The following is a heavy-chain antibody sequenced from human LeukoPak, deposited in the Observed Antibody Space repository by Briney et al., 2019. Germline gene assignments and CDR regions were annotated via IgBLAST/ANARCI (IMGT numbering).Heavy chain of an antibody. CDR1: GFTFSSYA. CDR3: AKMRVGYCSSTSCFLFDY. Sequence: GGSLRLSCAVSGFTFSSYAMSWVRQAPGKGLEWVSAIVGSGGSTYHADSVKGRFTISRDNSKNTLYLQMNSLRAEDTAVYHCAKMRVGYCSSTSCFLFDYWGQGTLVTVSS. V-gene: IGHV3-23*01. D-gene: IGHD2-2*01. J-gene: IGHJ4*02. CDR2: IVGSGGST.